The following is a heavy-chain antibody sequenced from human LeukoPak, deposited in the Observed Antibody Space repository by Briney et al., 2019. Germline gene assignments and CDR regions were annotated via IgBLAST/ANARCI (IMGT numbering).Heavy chain of an antibody. V-gene: IGHV3-33*06. Sequence: PGGSLRLSCGASGFPFRSHGMHWVRQAPGKGLEWLTIIWYDGSEKYYADSVKGRFTVSRDNSKNTVYLQMNSLRAEDTAVYYCGKDLGSSARYLDRVDYWGQGTLVTVSS. D-gene: IGHD2-2*01. J-gene: IGHJ4*02. CDR2: IWYDGSEK. CDR3: GKDLGSSARYLDRVDY. CDR1: GFPFRSHG.